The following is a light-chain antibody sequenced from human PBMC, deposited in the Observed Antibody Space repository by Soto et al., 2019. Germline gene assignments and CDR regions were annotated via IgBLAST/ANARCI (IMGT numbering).Light chain of an antibody. Sequence: MQMTQAPCTLSGARGDRVTSTFRGSQTISSWLAWYQQKPGKAPKILIYKASTLKSGVPSRLSGSGSGTEFTLTISSLQPDDFATYYCQQYNSYSTFGQGTKVDIK. CDR1: QTISSW. CDR2: KAS. V-gene: IGKV1-5*03. CDR3: QQYNSYST. J-gene: IGKJ1*01.